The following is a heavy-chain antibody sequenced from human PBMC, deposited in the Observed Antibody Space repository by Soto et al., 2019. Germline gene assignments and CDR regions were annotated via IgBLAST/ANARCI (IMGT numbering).Heavy chain of an antibody. Sequence: SSTLSLTCTVSVGSISSGGYYWIWIRHHPGKGLEWIGYIYYSGSTYYNPSLKSRVTISVDTSKNQFSLKLSSVTAADTAVYYCARGRHVDYYYYGMDVWGQGTTVTVSS. CDR1: VGSISSGGYY. CDR2: IYYSGST. J-gene: IGHJ6*02. V-gene: IGHV4-31*03. CDR3: ARGRHVDYYYYGMDV.